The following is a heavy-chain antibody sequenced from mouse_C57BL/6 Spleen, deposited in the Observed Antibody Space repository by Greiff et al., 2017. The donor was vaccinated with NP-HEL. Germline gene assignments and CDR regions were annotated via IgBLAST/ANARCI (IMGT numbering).Heavy chain of an antibody. D-gene: IGHD2-1*01. CDR2: IDPSDSYT. CDR3: ARGDGNYPAWFAY. J-gene: IGHJ3*01. Sequence: VQLQQPGAELVMPGASVKLSCKASGYTFTSYWMHWVKQRPGQGLEWIGEIDPSDSYTNYNQTFKGKATLTANTSSSTAYMELSSLTSEDSAVYYCARGDGNYPAWFAYWGKGTLVTVSA. V-gene: IGHV1-69*01. CDR1: GYTFTSYW.